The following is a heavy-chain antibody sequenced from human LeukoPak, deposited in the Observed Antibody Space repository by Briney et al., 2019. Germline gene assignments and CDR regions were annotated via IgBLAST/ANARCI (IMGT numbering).Heavy chain of an antibody. V-gene: IGHV3-48*04. Sequence: PGGSLRLSCAASGFTFRDYSMNWVRQAPGKGLEWVSYTSTSSSTIYYADSVKGRFTISRDNAKNSLYLQMNSLRAEDTAVYYCAELGITMIGGVWGKGTTVTISS. CDR2: TSTSSSTI. CDR1: GFTFRDYS. D-gene: IGHD3-10*02. J-gene: IGHJ6*04. CDR3: AELGITMIGGV.